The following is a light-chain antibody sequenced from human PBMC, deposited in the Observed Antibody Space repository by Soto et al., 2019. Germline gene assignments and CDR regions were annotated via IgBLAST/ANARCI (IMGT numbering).Light chain of an antibody. CDR2: AAS. CDR1: QSISSY. CDR3: KQSYSTPWT. J-gene: IGKJ1*01. Sequence: DIQMTQSPSSLSASVGDRVTITCRASQSISSYLNWYQQKPGKAPKLLLYAASSLQSGVPSRFSGSGSGTDFALSISSLQPEDFATYYCKQSYSTPWTFGQGTEVEIK. V-gene: IGKV1-39*01.